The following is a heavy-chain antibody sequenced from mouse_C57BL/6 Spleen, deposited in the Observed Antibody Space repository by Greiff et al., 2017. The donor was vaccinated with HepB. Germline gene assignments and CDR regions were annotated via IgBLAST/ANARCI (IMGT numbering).Heavy chain of an antibody. D-gene: IGHD2-5*01. Sequence: VQLQESGAELARPGASVKLSCKASGYTFTSYGISWVKQRTGQGLEWIGEIYPRSGNTYYNEKFKGKATLTADKSSSTAYMELRSLTSEDSAVYFCARGYSNYEVFFDYWGQGTTLTVSS. CDR3: ARGYSNYEVFFDY. CDR1: GYTFTSYG. V-gene: IGHV1-81*01. CDR2: IYPRSGNT. J-gene: IGHJ2*01.